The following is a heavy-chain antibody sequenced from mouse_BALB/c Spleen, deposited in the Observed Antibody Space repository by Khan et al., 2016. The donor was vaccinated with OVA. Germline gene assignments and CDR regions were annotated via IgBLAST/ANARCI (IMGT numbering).Heavy chain of an antibody. J-gene: IGHJ2*01. Sequence: QVQLKESGPELVRPGVSVKISCKGFGYTFTDYAMYWVKQSHAKSLEWIGLISTYSGNTNYNQKFKGKATMTVDKSSSTAYMELARLTSEDSAIYYCDRPAYDGYYDYWGQGTTLTVSS. CDR3: DRPAYDGYYDY. D-gene: IGHD2-3*01. CDR1: GYTFTDYA. CDR2: ISTYSGNT. V-gene: IGHV1S137*01.